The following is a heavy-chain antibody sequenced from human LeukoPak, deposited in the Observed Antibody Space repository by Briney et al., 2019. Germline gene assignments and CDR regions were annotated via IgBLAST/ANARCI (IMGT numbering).Heavy chain of an antibody. CDR2: ISYDRSNK. D-gene: IGHD6-13*01. J-gene: IGHJ4*02. V-gene: IGHV3-30*18. CDR3: AKDVLIAAAGGSPDY. Sequence: GRSLRLSCAASGFTFSSYGMHWVRQAPGKGLEWVAVISYDRSNKYYADSVKGRFTISRDNSKNTLYLQMYSLRAEDTAVYYCAKDVLIAAAGGSPDYWGQGTLVTVSS. CDR1: GFTFSSYG.